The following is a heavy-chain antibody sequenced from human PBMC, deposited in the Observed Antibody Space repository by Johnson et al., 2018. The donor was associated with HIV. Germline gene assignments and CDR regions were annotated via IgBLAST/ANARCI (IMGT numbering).Heavy chain of an antibody. CDR1: GFTFYNYA. CDR3: ARDGPGDGNAMGGSGAFDI. Sequence: EVQLVESGGGVVRPGGSLRLSCAASGFTFYNYAMSWVRQTPGKGLEWVSGINWHGGSTGYADSVKGRFTISRDNTKNSVYLQMNSLRVEDTAVYYCARDGPGDGNAMGGSGAFDIWGQGTMVTVSS. D-gene: IGHD5-24*01. V-gene: IGHV3-20*04. CDR2: INWHGGST. J-gene: IGHJ3*02.